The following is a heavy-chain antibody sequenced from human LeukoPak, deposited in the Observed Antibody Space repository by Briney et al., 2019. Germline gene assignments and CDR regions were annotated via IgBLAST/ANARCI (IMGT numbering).Heavy chain of an antibody. CDR1: GYSISSGYY. D-gene: IGHD3-22*01. Sequence: SETLSLTCTVSGYSISSGYYWGWIRQPPGKGLEWIGRIYTSGSTNYNPSLKSRVTMSVDTSKNQFSLKLSSVTAADTAVYYCARVYYGSSGITYFDYWGQGTLVTVSS. CDR2: IYTSGST. CDR3: ARVYYGSSGITYFDY. J-gene: IGHJ4*02. V-gene: IGHV4-38-2*02.